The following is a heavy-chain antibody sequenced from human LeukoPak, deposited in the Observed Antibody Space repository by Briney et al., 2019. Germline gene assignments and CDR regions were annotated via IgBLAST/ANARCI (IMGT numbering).Heavy chain of an antibody. CDR2: ISSGSNYI. Sequence: GGSLRLSCAASGFTFSSYTMNWVRQAPGKGLEWVSSISSGSNYIYYADSVKGRFTISRDNAKNSLYLQMNSLRAEDTAVYYCARDLPLTPIDCWGQGTLVTVSS. CDR1: GFTFSSYT. CDR3: ARDLPLTPIDC. J-gene: IGHJ4*02. V-gene: IGHV3-21*01.